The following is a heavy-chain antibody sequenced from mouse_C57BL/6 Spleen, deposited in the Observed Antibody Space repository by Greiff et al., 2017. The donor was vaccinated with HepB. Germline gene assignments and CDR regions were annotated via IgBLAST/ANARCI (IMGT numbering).Heavy chain of an antibody. Sequence: EVQLQQSGPELVKPGASVKIPCKASGYTFTDYNMHWVKQSPGQGLEWIGDINPNNGGTNYNQKFKGKATLTVDKSSSTAYMQRSSLTSEDTAVYYCARGELTDSIDYWGQGTSVTVSA. CDR2: INPNNGGT. CDR1: GYTFTDYN. V-gene: IGHV1-18*01. J-gene: IGHJ4*01. CDR3: ARGELTDSIDY. D-gene: IGHD2-12*01.